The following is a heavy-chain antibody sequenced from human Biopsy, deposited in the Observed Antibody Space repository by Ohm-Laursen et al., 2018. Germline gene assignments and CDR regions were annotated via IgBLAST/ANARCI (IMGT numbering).Heavy chain of an antibody. J-gene: IGHJ5*02. CDR3: ARTPRDSFWSGSYKRGLWFDP. D-gene: IGHD3-3*01. V-gene: IGHV4-59*07. CDR1: GGSIISYY. Sequence: SDTLSLTWSVSGGSIISYYWTWIRQPPGKRLEWIGHVYNGGITNYNPSLKSRVTISKDTSKNQFSLQVNSVTAADTAVYYCARTPRDSFWSGSYKRGLWFDPWGQGTLVIVSS. CDR2: VYNGGIT.